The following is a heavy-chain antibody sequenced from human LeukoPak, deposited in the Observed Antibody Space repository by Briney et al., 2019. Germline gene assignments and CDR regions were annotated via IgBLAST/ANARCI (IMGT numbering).Heavy chain of an antibody. CDR2: ISGSGGST. Sequence: GGSLRLSCAASGFTFSSYAMSWVSQAPGKGLEWVSAISGSGGSTYYADSVKGRFTISRDNSKNTLYLQMNSLRAEDTAVYYCAKRGYSSGYSFWGQGTLVTVSS. D-gene: IGHD3-22*01. V-gene: IGHV3-23*01. CDR3: AKRGYSSGYSF. J-gene: IGHJ4*02. CDR1: GFTFSSYA.